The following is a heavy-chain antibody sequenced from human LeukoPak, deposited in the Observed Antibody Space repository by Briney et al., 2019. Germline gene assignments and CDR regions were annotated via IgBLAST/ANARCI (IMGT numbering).Heavy chain of an antibody. CDR1: GGSISSGGYS. J-gene: IGHJ4*02. V-gene: IGHV4-30-2*01. CDR3: ARDGGVFDY. CDR2: IYHSGST. Sequence: SETLSLTCAVSGGSISSGGYSWSWIRQPPGKGLEWIGYIYHSGSTYYNPSLKSRVTISVDRSKNQFSLKLSSVTAADTAVYYCARDGGVFDYWGQGTLVTVSS. D-gene: IGHD3-16*01.